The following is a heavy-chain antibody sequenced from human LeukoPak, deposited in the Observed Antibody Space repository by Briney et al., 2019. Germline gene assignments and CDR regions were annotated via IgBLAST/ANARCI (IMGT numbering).Heavy chain of an antibody. CDR1: GFTFSSYG. D-gene: IGHD2-15*01. J-gene: IGHJ4*02. CDR3: AKGPLVASVVSMFFDY. Sequence: GGSLRLSCAASGFTFSSYGMHWVRQAPGKGLEWVAFIRYDGSNKYYADSVKGRFTISRDNSKNTLYLQMNSLRAEDTAVYYCAKGPLVASVVSMFFDYWGQGTLVTVSS. V-gene: IGHV3-30*02. CDR2: IRYDGSNK.